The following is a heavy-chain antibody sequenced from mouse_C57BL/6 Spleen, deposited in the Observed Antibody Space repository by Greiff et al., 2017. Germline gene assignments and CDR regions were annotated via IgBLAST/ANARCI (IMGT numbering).Heavy chain of an antibody. CDR2: INPNNGGT. V-gene: IGHV1-26*01. J-gene: IGHJ2*01. CDR1: GYTFTDYY. CDR3: ARWAPDY. Sequence: EVQLQQSGPELVKPGASVKISCKASGYTFTDYYMNWVKQSHGKSLEWIGDINPNNGGTSYNQKFKGKATLTVDKSSSTAYMELRGLTSEDSAVYYCARWAPDYWGQGTTLTVSS.